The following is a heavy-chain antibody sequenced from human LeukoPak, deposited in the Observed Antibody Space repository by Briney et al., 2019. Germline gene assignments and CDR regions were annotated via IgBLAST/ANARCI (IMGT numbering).Heavy chain of an antibody. V-gene: IGHV3-23*01. CDR1: GFTFCDYA. D-gene: IGHD1-26*01. CDR3: ARDIELSC. J-gene: IGHJ4*02. CDR2: ISASGGNS. Sequence: PGGPLRLSCDASGFTFCDYAISWVRQASGGGLEWVSLISASGGNSYYADSVKGRFTVSRDSSKNTLHLQMNSLRAEDTAVYYCARDIELSCWGQGTLVTVSS.